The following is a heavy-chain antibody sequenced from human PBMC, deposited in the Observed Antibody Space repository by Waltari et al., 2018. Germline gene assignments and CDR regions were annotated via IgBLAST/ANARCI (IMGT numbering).Heavy chain of an antibody. D-gene: IGHD4-17*01. J-gene: IGHJ4*02. CDR2: IQYDESRK. Sequence: QVQLVESGGGVVQPGGSLRLSCAASGFTFSTSGIHWVRQAPGKGLEWVTVIQYDESRKYYADSVRGRFTISRDNSKNALYLQMNNLRAEDTAVYFCAKGRDYAFDYWVQGTLVTVSS. CDR1: GFTFSTSG. V-gene: IGHV3-30*02. CDR3: AKGRDYAFDY.